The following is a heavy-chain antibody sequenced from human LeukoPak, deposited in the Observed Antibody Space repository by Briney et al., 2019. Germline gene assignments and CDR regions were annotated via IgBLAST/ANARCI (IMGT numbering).Heavy chain of an antibody. D-gene: IGHD2-2*01. Sequence: SETLSLTCAVYGGSFSGYYWSWIRQPPGKGLEWIGEINHSRSTNYNPSLKSRVTISLDTSKNQFSLKLSSVTAADTAVYYCARQPWEYCSSTSCYLDYWGQGTLVTVSS. CDR3: ARQPWEYCSSTSCYLDY. V-gene: IGHV4-34*01. J-gene: IGHJ4*02. CDR2: INHSRST. CDR1: GGSFSGYY.